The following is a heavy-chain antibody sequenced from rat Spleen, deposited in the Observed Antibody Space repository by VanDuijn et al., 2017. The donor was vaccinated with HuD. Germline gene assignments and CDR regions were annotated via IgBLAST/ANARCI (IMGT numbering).Heavy chain of an antibody. V-gene: IGHV2-32*01. CDR2: MWNDGDT. D-gene: IGHD1-9*01. Sequence: QVQLKESGPGLVQPSQTLSLTCTVSGFSLTNYHVHWVRQPPGKGLEWMGLMWNDGDTAYNSALKSRLSISRDTSKNQVFLKMNSLQTDDTGTYYCTRERDYGYKYFDYWGQGVMVTVSS. J-gene: IGHJ2*01. CDR3: TRERDYGYKYFDY. CDR1: GFSLTNYH.